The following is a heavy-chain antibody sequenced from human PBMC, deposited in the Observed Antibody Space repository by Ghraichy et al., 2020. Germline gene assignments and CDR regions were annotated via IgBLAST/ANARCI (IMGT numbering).Heavy chain of an antibody. J-gene: IGHJ4*02. D-gene: IGHD6-19*01. Sequence: ETLSLTCTASGFTLNNYWMSWVRQAPGKGLEWVANINQDGNSKNYVDSVKGRFTISKDNAKNSVYLQMNSLTADDTAVYYCARSRWPEDYWGQGTLVTVSS. CDR2: INQDGNSK. CDR3: ARSRWPEDY. CDR1: GFTLNNYW. V-gene: IGHV3-7*03.